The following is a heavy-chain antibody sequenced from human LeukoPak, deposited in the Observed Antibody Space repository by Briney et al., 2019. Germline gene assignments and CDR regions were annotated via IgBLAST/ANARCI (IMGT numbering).Heavy chain of an antibody. CDR3: AAGMVLLGSRSPYFDY. J-gene: IGHJ4*02. CDR2: IVVGSGNT. CDR1: GFTFTSSA. D-gene: IGHD2-15*01. Sequence: SVRVSCKASGFTFTSSAVQWVRQARGQGLEWMGWIVVGSGNTNYAQKFQERVTITRDISTSTAYMELSSLRSEDTAVYYCAAGMVLLGSRSPYFDYWGQGTLVTVSS. V-gene: IGHV1-58*01.